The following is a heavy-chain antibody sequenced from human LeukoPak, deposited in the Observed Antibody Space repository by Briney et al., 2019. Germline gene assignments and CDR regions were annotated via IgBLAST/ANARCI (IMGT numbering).Heavy chain of an antibody. CDR1: GYTFTSYW. J-gene: IGHJ3*02. V-gene: IGHV5-51*01. Sequence: GESLKISCEGSGYTFTSYWIGWVRPMPGKGLEWMGIIYPGDSDTRYSPSFQGQVTISADKSISIASLQWSSLKASDTAMYYCARQDDAFDIWGQGTMVTVSS. CDR2: IYPGDSDT. CDR3: ARQDDAFDI.